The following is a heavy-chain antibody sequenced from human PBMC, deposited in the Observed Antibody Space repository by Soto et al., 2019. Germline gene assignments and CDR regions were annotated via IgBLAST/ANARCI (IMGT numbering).Heavy chain of an antibody. CDR2: IKPSGGST. CDR1: GYTFTSYY. J-gene: IGHJ5*02. Sequence: QVQLVQSGAEVKKPGASVKVSCKASGYTFTSYYMHWVRQAPGQGLEWMGIIKPSGGSTSYAQKFQGRVTMTRDTSTSTVYMELSSLRSEDTAVYYCARDDGDTAMVTWFDPWGQGTLVTVSS. V-gene: IGHV1-46*01. CDR3: ARDDGDTAMVTWFDP. D-gene: IGHD5-18*01.